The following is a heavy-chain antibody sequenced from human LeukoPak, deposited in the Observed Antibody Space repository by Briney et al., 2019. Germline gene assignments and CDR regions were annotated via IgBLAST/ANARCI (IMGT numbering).Heavy chain of an antibody. D-gene: IGHD4-11*01. Sequence: QPGGSLRLSCVASGFPFSSYAMSWVRQAPGKGLEWVSAISGSGGSTYYADSVKGRFTISRDNSKNTLYLQMNSLRAEDTAVYYCAKDKRQYPYYFDYWGQGTLVTVSS. CDR3: AKDKRQYPYYFDY. CDR2: ISGSGGST. CDR1: GFPFSSYA. V-gene: IGHV3-23*01. J-gene: IGHJ4*02.